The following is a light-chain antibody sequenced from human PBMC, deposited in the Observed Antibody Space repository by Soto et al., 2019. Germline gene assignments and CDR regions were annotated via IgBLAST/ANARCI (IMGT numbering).Light chain of an antibody. V-gene: IGLV4-69*01. CDR2: VNSDGSH. CDR3: QTWGTGIVV. CDR1: SGHRTYA. Sequence: QLVLTQSPSASASLGASVTLTCTLSSGHRTYAIAWHQQQPEKGPRVLMKVNSDGSHSKGDGIPDRFSGSSSGAERYLTISSLQSEDEADYYCQTWGTGIVVFGGGTKLTVL. J-gene: IGLJ2*01.